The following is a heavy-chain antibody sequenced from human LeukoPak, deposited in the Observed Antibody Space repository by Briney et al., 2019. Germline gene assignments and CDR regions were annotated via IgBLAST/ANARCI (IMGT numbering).Heavy chain of an antibody. CDR1: GFTFSSYG. V-gene: IGHV3-30*18. D-gene: IGHD6-19*01. J-gene: IGHJ4*02. Sequence: PGGSLRLSCAASGFTFSSYGMHWVRQAPGKGLEWVAVISYDGSNKYYADSVKGRFTISRDNSKNTLYLQMNSLRAEDTAVYYCAKDPEYSSGWYMDYWGQGTLVTVSS. CDR3: AKDPEYSSGWYMDY. CDR2: ISYDGSNK.